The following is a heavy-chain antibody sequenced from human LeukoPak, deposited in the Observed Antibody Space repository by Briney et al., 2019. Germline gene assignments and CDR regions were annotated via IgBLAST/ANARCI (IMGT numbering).Heavy chain of an antibody. D-gene: IGHD2-15*01. J-gene: IGHJ4*02. CDR1: GFIFSSYG. CDR2: IWYDGSNK. CDR3: AKERYLLDY. Sequence: GGSLRLSCAASGFIFSSYGMHWVRQAPGKGLEWVAVIWYDGSNKNYADSVKGRFTISRDNSKNTLYLQMNSLRPEDTAVYYCAKERYLLDYWGQGTRVTVSS. V-gene: IGHV3-33*06.